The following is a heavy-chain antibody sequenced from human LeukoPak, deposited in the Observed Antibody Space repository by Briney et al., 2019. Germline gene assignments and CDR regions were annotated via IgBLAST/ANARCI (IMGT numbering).Heavy chain of an antibody. CDR2: IHYSGST. D-gene: IGHD6-19*01. V-gene: IGHV4-59*01. Sequence: SSETLSLTCTVSGGSISSYYWSWIRQPPGEGLEWIGYIHYSGSTNYNPSLKSRVTISVDTSKNQFSLKLSSVTAADTAVYYCARGVRSIAVAGRHFDYWGQGTLVTVSS. CDR3: ARGVRSIAVAGRHFDY. CDR1: GGSISSYY. J-gene: IGHJ4*02.